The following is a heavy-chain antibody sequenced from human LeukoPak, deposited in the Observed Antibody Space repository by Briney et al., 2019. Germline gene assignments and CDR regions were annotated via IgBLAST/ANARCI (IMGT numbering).Heavy chain of an antibody. J-gene: IGHJ4*02. CDR1: GFTFSSYG. CDR3: AKDGLRYCSSTSCPYYFDY. Sequence: GGSLRLSCAASGFTFSSYGMHWVRQAPGKGLEWVAVIWYDGSNKYYADSVKGRFTISRDNSKNTLYLQMNSLRAEDTAVYYCAKDGLRYCSSTSCPYYFDYWGQGTLVTVSS. D-gene: IGHD2-2*01. CDR2: IWYDGSNK. V-gene: IGHV3-33*06.